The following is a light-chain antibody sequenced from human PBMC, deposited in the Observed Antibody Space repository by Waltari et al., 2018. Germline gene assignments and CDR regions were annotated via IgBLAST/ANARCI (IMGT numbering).Light chain of an antibody. CDR1: HLGSKW. V-gene: IGLV3-1*01. Sequence: SFELTQPSSVSVSPGQTASIACSGDHLGSKWTSWYQQKAGQSPVLVIYADSGRPPGVPGRFSAARPGDTVTLNISGTQDLDEADYYCQTWDSNIFVFGPGTKVTVL. CDR3: QTWDSNIFV. CDR2: ADS. J-gene: IGLJ1*01.